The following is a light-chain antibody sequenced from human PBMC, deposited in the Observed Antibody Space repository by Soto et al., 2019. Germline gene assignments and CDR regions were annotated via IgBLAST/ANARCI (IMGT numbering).Light chain of an antibody. CDR2: GAS. Sequence: EIVLTQSPGTLSXXXXXXXTXXXXASQSVSSNLAWYQQKPGQAPRLLIYGASTRATGIPARFSGSGSGTEFTLTISSLQSEDFAVYYCQQYNNWPPGTFGQGTRLEI. CDR1: QSVSSN. CDR3: QQYNNWPPGT. J-gene: IGKJ5*01. V-gene: IGKV3-15*01.